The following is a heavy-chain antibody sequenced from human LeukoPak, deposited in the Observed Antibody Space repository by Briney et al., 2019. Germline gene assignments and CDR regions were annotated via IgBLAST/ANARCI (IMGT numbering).Heavy chain of an antibody. V-gene: IGHV4-4*07. Sequence: SETLSLTCTVSGGSISSYYWSWIRQPAGKGLEWIGRIYTSGSTDYNPSLKSRVTISVDKSKNQFSLKLGSVTAADTAVYYCAYMKGSSWYYFDYWGQGTLVTVSS. CDR1: GGSISSYY. CDR3: AYMKGSSWYYFDY. D-gene: IGHD6-13*01. CDR2: IYTSGST. J-gene: IGHJ4*02.